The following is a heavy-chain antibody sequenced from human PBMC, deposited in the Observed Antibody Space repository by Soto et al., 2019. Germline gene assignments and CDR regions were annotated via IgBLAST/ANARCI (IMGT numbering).Heavy chain of an antibody. CDR1: GYSFTSYS. CDR3: ARHEIAVVKGAFDI. D-gene: IGHD6-19*01. CDR2: IYPGDSDT. Sequence: PGECRKLSCIGSGYSFTSYSIGWVRQMPGKGREWMGIIYPGDSDTRYSPSLQGQVTISADKSIRTAYLRWSSLKASRPGMYYCARHEIAVVKGAFDIWGKGTMVTVSS. J-gene: IGHJ3*02. V-gene: IGHV5-51*01.